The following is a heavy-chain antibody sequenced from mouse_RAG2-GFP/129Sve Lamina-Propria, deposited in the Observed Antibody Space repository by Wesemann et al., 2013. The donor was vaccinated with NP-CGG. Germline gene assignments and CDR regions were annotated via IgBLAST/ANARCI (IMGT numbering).Heavy chain of an antibody. V-gene: IGHV1-69*02. CDR3: AEAPAMDY. J-gene: IGHJ4*01. Sequence: NAEYAGKATLTVDKSLSTAYMQLNSLTSEDSAVYYCAEAPAMDYWGQGTSVTVSS.